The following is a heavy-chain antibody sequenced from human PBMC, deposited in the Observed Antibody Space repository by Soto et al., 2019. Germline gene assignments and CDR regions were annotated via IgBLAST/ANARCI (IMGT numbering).Heavy chain of an antibody. D-gene: IGHD2-21*01. CDR3: AKDAVYNDGLWLMDS. Sequence: GGSLRLSCAASGFTISTYAMTWVRQAPGKVLECVSGVTGSGGQIHYADSVKGRFTISKDNSKNTLYLQMSSLRDEDTALYYCAKDAVYNDGLWLMDSWGQGTLVTVSS. J-gene: IGHJ5*02. V-gene: IGHV3-23*01. CDR1: GFTISTYA. CDR2: VTGSGGQI.